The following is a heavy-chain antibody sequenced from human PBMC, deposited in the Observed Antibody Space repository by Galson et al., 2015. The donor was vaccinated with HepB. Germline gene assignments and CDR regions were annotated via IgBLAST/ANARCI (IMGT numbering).Heavy chain of an antibody. CDR2: IRKDGSSK. V-gene: IGHV3-30*02. J-gene: IGHJ4*02. CDR1: GFPFNNYG. CDR3: AKDGVFSGYDLDH. D-gene: IGHD5-12*01. Sequence: SLRLSCAASGFPFNNYGMHWVRQAPGKGLQWVAFIRKDGSSKSHADSVRGRFTISRDNSKNTLYLQMNSLRPEDTAVYYCAKDGVFSGYDLDHWGQGTLVTVSS.